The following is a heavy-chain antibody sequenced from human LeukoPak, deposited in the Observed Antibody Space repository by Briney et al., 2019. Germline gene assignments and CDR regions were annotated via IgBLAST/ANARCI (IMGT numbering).Heavy chain of an antibody. CDR2: ISSTSTYL. CDR1: GFTVSSNY. CDR3: ARSRTTVTKDALDY. J-gene: IGHJ4*02. V-gene: IGHV3-21*01. Sequence: GGSLRLSCAASGFTVSSNYMTWVRQAPGKGLEWVSSISSTSTYLYYADSVKGRFTISRDNAKNSLDLQMNSLRAEDTAVYFCARSRTTVTKDALDYWGQGTLVTVSS. D-gene: IGHD4-17*01.